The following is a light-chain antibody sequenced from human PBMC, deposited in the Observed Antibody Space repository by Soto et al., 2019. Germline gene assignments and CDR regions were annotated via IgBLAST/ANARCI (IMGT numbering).Light chain of an antibody. CDR2: ATS. Sequence: EIVLTQSPATLSLSPGERATLSCRASQSVSSYLAWYQQKPGQAPRLLISATSNRATGIPARFSGSGSGTDFHLNISSLEPEDFAVYSCQQRSNWPRTFGQGTKVEIK. CDR1: QSVSSY. J-gene: IGKJ1*01. CDR3: QQRSNWPRT. V-gene: IGKV3-11*01.